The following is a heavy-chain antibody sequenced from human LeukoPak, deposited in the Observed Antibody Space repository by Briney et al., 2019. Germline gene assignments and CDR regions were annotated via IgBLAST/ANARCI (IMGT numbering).Heavy chain of an antibody. D-gene: IGHD3-10*01. CDR3: AREGYGSGSYPHFDY. J-gene: IGHJ4*02. Sequence: SETLSLTCAVSGYSISSGYYWGWIRQPPGKGLEWIGSTYHSGSTYYNPSLKSRVTIPVDTSKNQFSLKLSSVTAADTAVYYCAREGYGSGSYPHFDYWGQGTLVTVSS. CDR2: TYHSGST. CDR1: GYSISSGYY. V-gene: IGHV4-38-2*02.